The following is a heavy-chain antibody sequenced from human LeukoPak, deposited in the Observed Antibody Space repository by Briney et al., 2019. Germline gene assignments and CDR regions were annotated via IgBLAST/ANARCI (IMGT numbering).Heavy chain of an antibody. CDR1: GVXISSSRDY. V-gene: IGHV4-39*01. Sequence: PSETLSLTCTVSGVXISSSRDYWGWVRQPPGKGLEWIGSMYYSGNSHYNPSLKSRVTRSGDTSKNQFSLKLSSVTAADTAVYYCARLLGYCSSTSCYDSAFDIWGQGTMVTVSS. J-gene: IGHJ3*02. CDR2: MYYSGNS. D-gene: IGHD2-2*01. CDR3: ARLLGYCSSTSCYDSAFDI.